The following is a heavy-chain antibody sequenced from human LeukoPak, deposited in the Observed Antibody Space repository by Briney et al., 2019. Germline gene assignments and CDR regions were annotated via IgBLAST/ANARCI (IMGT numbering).Heavy chain of an antibody. CDR3: AKKPAGFDP. J-gene: IGHJ5*02. CDR1: GFTFSSDA. V-gene: IGHV3-23*01. CDR2: IDGSGGFT. Sequence: PGGSLRLSCAASGFTFSSDAMAWVRQAPGKGLEWVSSIDGSGGFTYYADSVKGRFTISRDNSKNTLYLQMNSLRAEDTALYYCAKKPAGFDPWGQGTLVTVSS. D-gene: IGHD1-14*01.